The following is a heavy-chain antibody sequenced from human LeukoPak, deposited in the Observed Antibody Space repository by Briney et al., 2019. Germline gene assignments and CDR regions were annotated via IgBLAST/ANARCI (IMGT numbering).Heavy chain of an antibody. V-gene: IGHV1-46*01. CDR3: ARDQDFGVVTTAPYYYYGMDV. CDR1: GYTFTSYY. D-gene: IGHD3-3*01. CDR2: INPSGGST. J-gene: IGHJ6*02. Sequence: VASVKVSCKASGYTFTSYYMHWVRQAPGQGLEWMGIINPSGGSTSYAQKFQGRVTMTRDTSTSTAYMELSSLRSEDTAVYYCARDQDFGVVTTAPYYYYGMDVWGQGTTVTVSS.